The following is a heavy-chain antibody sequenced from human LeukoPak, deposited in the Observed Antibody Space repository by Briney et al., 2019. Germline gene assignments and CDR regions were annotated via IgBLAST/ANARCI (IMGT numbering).Heavy chain of an antibody. CDR2: ISAYNGNT. CDR3: ARDSPIAVAGEPFDY. J-gene: IGHJ4*02. V-gene: IGHV1-18*01. CDR1: GYTFTSYG. Sequence: ASATVSCKASGYTFTSYGISWVRQAPGQGLEWMGWISAYNGNTNYAQKLQGRVTMTTDTSTSTAYMELRSLRSDDTAVYYCARDSPIAVAGEPFDYWGQGTLVTVSS. D-gene: IGHD6-19*01.